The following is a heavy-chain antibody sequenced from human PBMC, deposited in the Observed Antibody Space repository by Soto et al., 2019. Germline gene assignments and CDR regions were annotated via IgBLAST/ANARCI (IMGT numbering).Heavy chain of an antibody. V-gene: IGHV2-5*01. Sequence: QITLEESGPTLVRPTQTLTLTCTVSGFSLSTDAVGVAWIRQLPGKALEWLALIYWNDEARYKSSLNNRLTITKDTSKNQVVLTMTDMAPLDTATYFCAHRIAAPGRTLDYWGQGILVTVSS. CDR3: AHRIAAPGRTLDY. CDR2: IYWNDEA. J-gene: IGHJ4*02. CDR1: GFSLSTDAVG. D-gene: IGHD6-13*01.